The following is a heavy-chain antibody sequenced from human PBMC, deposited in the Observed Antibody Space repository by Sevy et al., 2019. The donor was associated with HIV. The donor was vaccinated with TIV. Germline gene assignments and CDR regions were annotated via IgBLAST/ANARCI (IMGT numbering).Heavy chain of an antibody. J-gene: IGHJ3*02. V-gene: IGHV3-30-3*01. CDR1: GFTFSSYA. Sequence: GGSLRLSCAASGFTFSSYAMHWVRQAPGKGLEWVAVISNDGSNKYYADSVKGRFTISRDNSKNTLYLQMNSLRAEDTAVYYWARAVNWNARGEWRDAFDIWGQGTMVTVSS. CDR3: ARAVNWNARGEWRDAFDI. CDR2: ISNDGSNK. D-gene: IGHD1-1*01.